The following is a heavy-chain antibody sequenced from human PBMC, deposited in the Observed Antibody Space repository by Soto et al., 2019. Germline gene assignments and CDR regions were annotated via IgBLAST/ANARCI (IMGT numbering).Heavy chain of an antibody. D-gene: IGHD6-13*01. V-gene: IGHV4-59*12. Sequence: SETLSLTCTVSGGSISSYYWSWIRQPPGKGLEWIGYIFNSENTNYNPSLKSRVIISVDRSKNQFSLKVRSVAAADTAVYYCARGNIAAALVYWGQGTLVTVSS. J-gene: IGHJ4*02. CDR3: ARGNIAAALVY. CDR1: GGSISSYY. CDR2: IFNSENT.